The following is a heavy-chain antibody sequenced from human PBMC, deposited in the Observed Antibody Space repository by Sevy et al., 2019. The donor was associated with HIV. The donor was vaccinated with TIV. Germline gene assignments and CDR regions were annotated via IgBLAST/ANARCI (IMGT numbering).Heavy chain of an antibody. D-gene: IGHD2-15*01. CDR1: GYTFTSYR. V-gene: IGHV1-18*01. CDR2: VSAHNGDT. CDR3: ARAYCSGGSCSSLAY. J-gene: IGHJ4*02. Sequence: ASVKVSCKASGYTFTSYRIYWVRQAPGQGLEWMGWVSAHNGDTNYVQKVQGRVAMTTDTSTSTAYMELRSLTSDDTAVYYCARAYCSGGSCSSLAYWGQGSLVTVSS.